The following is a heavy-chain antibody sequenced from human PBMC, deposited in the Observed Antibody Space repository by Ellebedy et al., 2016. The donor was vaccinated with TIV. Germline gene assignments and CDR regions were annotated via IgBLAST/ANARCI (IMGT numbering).Heavy chain of an antibody. CDR1: GFTFSSYD. V-gene: IGHV3-13*01. CDR2: IGTAGDT. J-gene: IGHJ4*03. CDR3: ARVRCGDTAVDY. Sequence: GESLKISCAASGFTFSSYDMHWVRQGTGKGLEWVSAIGTAGDTYYPGSVQGRFTISRENAKNSLYLQITSLRAEDTAVYYCARVRCGDTAVDYWGQGTLVTVSS. D-gene: IGHD2-21*01.